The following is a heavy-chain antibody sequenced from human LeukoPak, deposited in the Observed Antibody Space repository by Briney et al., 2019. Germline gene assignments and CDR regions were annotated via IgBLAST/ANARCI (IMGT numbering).Heavy chain of an antibody. J-gene: IGHJ6*02. CDR2: IKQEGREK. CDR3: AREIVVVPAATPGILSYSMDV. Sequence: GGSLRLSCAASGFTFSSYWMSWVGQAAGKGREGVANIKQEGREKYYVDSVKGRFTISRDNAKNSLYLQMNSLGAEDTAVYYCAREIVVVPAATPGILSYSMDVWGQGTTVTVSS. D-gene: IGHD2-2*01. CDR1: GFTFSSYW. V-gene: IGHV3-7*01.